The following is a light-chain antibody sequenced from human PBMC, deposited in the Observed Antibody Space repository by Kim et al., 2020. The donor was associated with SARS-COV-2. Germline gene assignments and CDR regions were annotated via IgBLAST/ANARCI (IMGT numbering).Light chain of an antibody. CDR2: DVS. CDR3: QQRSDWPPT. CDR1: QSVSSF. Sequence: EIILTQSPATLSLSPGERATLSCRASQSVSSFLAWYQQKPGQAPRLLIYDVSNRATGIPARFSGSGSGTDFTLTISSLEPEDFAVYYCQQRSDWPPTFGQGTRLEIK. J-gene: IGKJ5*01. V-gene: IGKV3-11*01.